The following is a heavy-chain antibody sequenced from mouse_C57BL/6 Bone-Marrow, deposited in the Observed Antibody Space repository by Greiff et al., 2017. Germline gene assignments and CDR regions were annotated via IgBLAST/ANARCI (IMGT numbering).Heavy chain of an antibody. Sequence: VQLQQPGAELVKPGASVKLSCKASGYTFTSYWMHWVKQRPGQGLEWIGMIHPNSGSTNYNEKLQSKATLTVDKSSSTAYMQLSSLTSEDSAVYYCERDYGSRFDYWGPGTTLTVSS. CDR1: GYTFTSYW. CDR2: IHPNSGST. D-gene: IGHD1-1*01. V-gene: IGHV1-64*01. J-gene: IGHJ2*01. CDR3: ERDYGSRFDY.